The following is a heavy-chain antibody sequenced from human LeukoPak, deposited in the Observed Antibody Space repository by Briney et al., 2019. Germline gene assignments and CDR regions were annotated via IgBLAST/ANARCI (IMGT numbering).Heavy chain of an antibody. CDR1: GFTVSSNS. D-gene: IGHD3-10*01. Sequence: GGSLRLSCTVSGFTVSSNSMSWVRQAPGKGLEWVSFIYSDNTHYSDSVKGRFTISRDNSKNTLYLQMNSLRAEDTAVYYCAKVSRYYGSGSYYRDGEFDYWGQGTLVTVSS. V-gene: IGHV3-53*01. CDR3: AKVSRYYGSGSYYRDGEFDY. CDR2: IYSDNT. J-gene: IGHJ4*02.